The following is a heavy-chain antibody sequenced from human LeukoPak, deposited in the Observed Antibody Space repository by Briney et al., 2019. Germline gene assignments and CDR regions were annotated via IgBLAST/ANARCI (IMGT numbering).Heavy chain of an antibody. J-gene: IGHJ3*02. Sequence: SVKVSCKASGGTFSSYAISWVRQAPGQGLEWMGGIIPIFGTANYAQKFQGRVTITTDESTSTAYMELSSLRSEDTAVYYCARETGSTGGAFDIWGQGTMVTVSS. CDR2: IIPIFGTA. CDR1: GGTFSSYA. CDR3: ARETGSTGGAFDI. V-gene: IGHV1-69*05. D-gene: IGHD1-1*01.